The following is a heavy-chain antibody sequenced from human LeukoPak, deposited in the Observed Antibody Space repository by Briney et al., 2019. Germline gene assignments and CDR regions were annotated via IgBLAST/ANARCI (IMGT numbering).Heavy chain of an antibody. CDR3: ARSREYSSPHFDL. D-gene: IGHD6-6*01. CDR1: GYTFTGYY. V-gene: IGHV1-2*02. J-gene: IGHJ2*01. CDR2: INPNSGGT. Sequence: ASVKVSCKASGYTFTGYYMHWVRQAPGQGLEWMGWINPNSGGTNYAQKFQGRVTMTRDMSISTAYMELSRLRSDDTAVYYCARSREYSSPHFDLWGRGTLVTVSS.